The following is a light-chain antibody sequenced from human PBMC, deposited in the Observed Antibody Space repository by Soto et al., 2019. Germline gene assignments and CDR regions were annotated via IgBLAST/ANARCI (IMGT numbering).Light chain of an antibody. V-gene: IGKV1-9*01. CDR1: QGISSD. CDR3: QQLNTYPQT. Sequence: DIQLTQSPSFLSASVGDRVTITCRASQGISSDLVWYQQKPGKAPNLLIYAATTLQSGVPSRFSGSGSGTEFTLTISSLQPEDFATYYCQQLNTYPQTFGLGTRVEIK. CDR2: AAT. J-gene: IGKJ1*01.